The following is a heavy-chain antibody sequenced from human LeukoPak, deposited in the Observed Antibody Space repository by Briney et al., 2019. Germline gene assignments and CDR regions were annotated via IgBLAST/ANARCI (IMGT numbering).Heavy chain of an antibody. V-gene: IGHV3-11*01. CDR1: GFTFSDYN. Sequence: GGSLRLSCAASGFTFSDYNMNWVRQAPGKGLGWVSYITNGGSTVHHADSVKGRFTISRDNAKKTLYLQMNSLRAEDTAVYYCARSIGLTGGGVDVWGQGTTVTVSS. D-gene: IGHD3-9*01. CDR3: ARSIGLTGGGVDV. CDR2: ITNGGSTV. J-gene: IGHJ6*02.